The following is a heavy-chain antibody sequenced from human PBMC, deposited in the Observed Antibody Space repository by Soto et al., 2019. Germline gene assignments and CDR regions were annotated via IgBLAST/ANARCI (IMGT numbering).Heavy chain of an antibody. J-gene: IGHJ2*01. Sequence: EVQLVEAGGGLIQPGGSLRLSCAASGFTVSSNYMSWVRQAPGKGLEWVSVIYSGGSTYYADSVKGRFTISRDNSKNTLYLQMNSLRAEDTAVYYCARDPNYYDSSAHFDLWGRGTLVTVSS. V-gene: IGHV3-53*01. CDR1: GFTVSSNY. CDR2: IYSGGST. D-gene: IGHD3-22*01. CDR3: ARDPNYYDSSAHFDL.